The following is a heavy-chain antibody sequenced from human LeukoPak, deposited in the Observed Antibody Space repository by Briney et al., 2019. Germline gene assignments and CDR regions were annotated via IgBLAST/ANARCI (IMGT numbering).Heavy chain of an antibody. CDR2: ISGSGGST. CDR1: GFTFNNYG. Sequence: PGGSLRLSCAASGFTFNNYGMNWVRQAPGKGLEWVSGISGSGGSTYYADSVKGRFTISRDNSKNTLYLQMNSLRAEDTAFYYCAKGVRGDDSGLTDYWGQGTLVTVSS. V-gene: IGHV3-23*01. D-gene: IGHD3-10*01. CDR3: AKGVRGDDSGLTDY. J-gene: IGHJ4*02.